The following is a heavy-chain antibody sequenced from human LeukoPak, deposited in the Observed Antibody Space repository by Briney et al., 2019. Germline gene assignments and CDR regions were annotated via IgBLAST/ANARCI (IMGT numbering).Heavy chain of an antibody. D-gene: IGHD3-22*01. Sequence: ASVKVSCKASGYTFTSYDINWVRQATGQGLEWMGWMNPNSGNTGYAQKFQGRVTITRNTSISTAYMELSSLRSEDTAVYYCARASNYYDSSGYYPGGDAFDIWGQGTMVTVSS. CDR2: MNPNSGNT. V-gene: IGHV1-8*03. J-gene: IGHJ3*02. CDR3: ARASNYYDSSGYYPGGDAFDI. CDR1: GYTFTSYD.